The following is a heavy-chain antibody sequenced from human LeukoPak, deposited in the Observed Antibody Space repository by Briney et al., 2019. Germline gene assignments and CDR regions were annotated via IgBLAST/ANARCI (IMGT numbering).Heavy chain of an antibody. V-gene: IGHV3-23*01. Sequence: GGSLRLSCAASGFTFSSFAMSWVRQAPGKGMEWVSVSGSGGSTYYADSVKGRFTISRDNAENSLYLQMNSLRADDTAVYYCARDLDYWGQGTLVTVSS. CDR2: SGSGGST. J-gene: IGHJ4*02. CDR1: GFTFSSFA. CDR3: ARDLDY.